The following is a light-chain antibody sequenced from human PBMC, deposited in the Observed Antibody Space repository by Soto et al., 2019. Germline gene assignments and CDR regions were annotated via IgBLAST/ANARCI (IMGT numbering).Light chain of an antibody. CDR3: QQHGT. Sequence: DIQMTQSPSTLSASVGDRVTITCRASQSISSWLAWYQQKPGKAPNLLIYKASSLESGVPSRFSGSGSGTEFTLTISSLQPDDFATYYCQQHGTFGQGTKVDIK. V-gene: IGKV1-5*03. CDR1: QSISSW. J-gene: IGKJ1*01. CDR2: KAS.